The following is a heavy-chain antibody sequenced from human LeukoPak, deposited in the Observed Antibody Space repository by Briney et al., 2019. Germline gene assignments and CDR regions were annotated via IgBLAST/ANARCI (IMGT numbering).Heavy chain of an antibody. J-gene: IGHJ4*02. CDR1: GGSFSGYY. Sequence: SETLSLTCAVYGGSFSGYYWSWIRQPPGKGLEWIGEINHSGSTNYNPSLKSRVTISVDTSKNQFSLKLSSVTAADTAVYYCARGQGYCSGGSCSRFDYWGQGTLVTVSS. D-gene: IGHD2-15*01. CDR3: ARGQGYCSGGSCSRFDY. CDR2: INHSGST. V-gene: IGHV4-34*01.